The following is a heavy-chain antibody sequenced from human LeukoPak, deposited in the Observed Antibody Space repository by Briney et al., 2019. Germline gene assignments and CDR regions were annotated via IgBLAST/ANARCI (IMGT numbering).Heavy chain of an antibody. V-gene: IGHV3-21*01. J-gene: IGHJ4*02. Sequence: GGSLRLSCAASGFTFSTYAMNWIRQAPGKGLESVSSISSTGTYIYYADLVEGRFTISRDNAKNSLYLQMNSLRAEDTAVYYCARGVGNFRYYFDYWGQGTLVTVSS. CDR2: ISSTGTYI. D-gene: IGHD2/OR15-2a*01. CDR1: GFTFSTYA. CDR3: ARGVGNFRYYFDY.